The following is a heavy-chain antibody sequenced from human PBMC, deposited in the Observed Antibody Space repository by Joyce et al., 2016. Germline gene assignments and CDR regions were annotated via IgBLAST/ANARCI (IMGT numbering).Heavy chain of an antibody. CDR1: GYTFVNYW. CDR2: IDPNESGT. J-gene: IGHJ4*02. CDR3: ARHRGGGNFVPFDY. V-gene: IGHV5-10-1*03. D-gene: IGHD4-23*01. Sequence: EDHLVQSGAEMKKPGESLRISCMVSGYTFVNYWISWVRQMPGKGLEWMGRIDPNESGTDYSPSFQGHVTISADKSISTAYLQWSSLKASDTAIYYCARHRGGGNFVPFDYWGQGTLVTVSS.